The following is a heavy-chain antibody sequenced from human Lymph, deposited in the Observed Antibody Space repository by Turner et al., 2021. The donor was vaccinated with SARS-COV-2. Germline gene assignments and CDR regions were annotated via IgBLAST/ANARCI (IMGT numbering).Heavy chain of an antibody. J-gene: IGHJ4*02. D-gene: IGHD2-15*01. CDR1: VASVSSSHW. CDR3: ATKHCSSCSCSYFDY. V-gene: IGHV4-4*02. CDR2: IYHSGST. Sequence: QVQLPESGPGLVKPSRTRSLTCAVSVASVSSSHWSSWVRPTPGKGLEWIGEIYHSGSTTSNQSLTCRVTISVDKSKNQFSLKLSSVTVADTAVYYCATKHCSSCSCSYFDYWGQGTLVTVSS.